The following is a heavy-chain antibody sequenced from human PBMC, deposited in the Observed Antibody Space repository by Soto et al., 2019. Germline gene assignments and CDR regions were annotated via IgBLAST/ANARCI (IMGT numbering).Heavy chain of an antibody. D-gene: IGHD3-10*01. Sequence: ASETLSLTCAVYGGSFSGYYWRWIRQPPGKGLEWIGEINHSGSTNYNPSLKSRVTISVDTSKNQFSLKLSSVTAADTAVYYCARAPYYYGSGSYYKDWGQGTLVTVSS. V-gene: IGHV4-34*01. J-gene: IGHJ4*02. CDR1: GGSFSGYY. CDR2: INHSGST. CDR3: ARAPYYYGSGSYYKD.